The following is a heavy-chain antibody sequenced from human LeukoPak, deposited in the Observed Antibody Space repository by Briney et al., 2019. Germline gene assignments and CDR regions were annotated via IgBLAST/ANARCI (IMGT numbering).Heavy chain of an antibody. J-gene: IGHJ4*02. Sequence: ASVKVSCKASTYTFTTYGFSWVRQAPGQGLEWMGWISAYNGNTNYAQKLQGRVTMTTDTSTSTAYMELRSLRSDDTAVYYCARVLGSPYYYDSSAYLDYWGQGTLSPSPQ. V-gene: IGHV1-18*01. CDR1: TYTFTTYG. CDR3: ARVLGSPYYYDSSAYLDY. D-gene: IGHD3-22*01. CDR2: ISAYNGNT.